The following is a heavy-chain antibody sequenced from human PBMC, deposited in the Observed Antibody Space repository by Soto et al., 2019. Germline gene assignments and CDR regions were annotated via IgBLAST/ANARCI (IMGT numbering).Heavy chain of an antibody. CDR2: ISAHNGNT. CDR1: GYTFTTFG. V-gene: IGHV1-18*01. Sequence: QVHLVQSGAEVKKPGASVKVSCKGSGYTFTTFGITWVRQAPGQGLEWMGWISAHNGNTNYAQKLQGRVTVTRDTSTSTAYMELRSLRSDDTAVYYCARGRYGDYWGQGALVTVSS. CDR3: ARGRYGDY. D-gene: IGHD1-1*01. J-gene: IGHJ4*02.